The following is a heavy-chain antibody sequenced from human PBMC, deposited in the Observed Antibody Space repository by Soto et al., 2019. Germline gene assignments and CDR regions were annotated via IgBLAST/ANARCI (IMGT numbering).Heavy chain of an antibody. J-gene: IGHJ6*02. Sequence: QVQLQQSGSGLVKPSQTLSLTCAVSGDSIRSGAYSWTWIRQPPGKGLEWIGSIEHSGSTYYNPSLKTRVTILVARSKNPFSLSLISLTAADTAVYYCARAVPAAPPPPSYYYIMDVWGQGTTVTVSS. V-gene: IGHV4-30-2*01. CDR2: IEHSGST. CDR1: GDSIRSGAYS. D-gene: IGHD2-2*01. CDR3: ARAVPAAPPPPSYYYIMDV.